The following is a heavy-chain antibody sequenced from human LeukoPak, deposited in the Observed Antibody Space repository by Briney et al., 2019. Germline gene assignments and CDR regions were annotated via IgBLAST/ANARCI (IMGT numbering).Heavy chain of an antibody. CDR1: GFTVSSSY. D-gene: IGHD5-18*01. CDR3: ARIQLWRPFDY. CDR2: IYSGGST. Sequence: QPGGSLRLSCAASGFTVSSSYMSWVRQAPGKGLEWVSVIYSGGSTYYADSVKGRFTISRDNSKNTLYLQMNSLRAEDTAVYYCARIQLWRPFDYWGQGTLVTVSS. J-gene: IGHJ4*02. V-gene: IGHV3-53*01.